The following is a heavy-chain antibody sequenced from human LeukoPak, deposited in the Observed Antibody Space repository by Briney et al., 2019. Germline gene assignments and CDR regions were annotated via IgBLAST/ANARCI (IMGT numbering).Heavy chain of an antibody. V-gene: IGHV3-48*03. D-gene: IGHD3-16*02. CDR2: ISSSGSTI. J-gene: IGHJ4*02. CDR1: GFTFSSYE. Sequence: PGGSLRLPCAASGFTFSSYEMNWVRQAPGKGLEWVSYISSSGSTIYYADSVKGRFTISRDNAKNSLYLQMNSLRAEDTAVYYCARPITFGGVIVSSSYWGQGTLVTVSS. CDR3: ARPITFGGVIVSSSY.